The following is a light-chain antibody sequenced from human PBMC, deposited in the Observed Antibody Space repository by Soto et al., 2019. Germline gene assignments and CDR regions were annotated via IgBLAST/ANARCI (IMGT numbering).Light chain of an antibody. CDR2: DVS. J-gene: IGLJ1*01. Sequence: QSALTQPRSVSGSPGQSVTISCCGTSSDVGGYNHVSWYQHPPGKAPKFMLYDVSKGPSGVPDRFSGSKSGNTASLTISGLQAKDEADYYCSSYAGNYMYVFGPRTKVTVL. CDR1: SSDVGGYNH. CDR3: SSYAGNYMYV. V-gene: IGLV2-11*01.